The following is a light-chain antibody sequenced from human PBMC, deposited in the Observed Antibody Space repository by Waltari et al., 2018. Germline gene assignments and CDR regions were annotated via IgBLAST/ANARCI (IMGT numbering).Light chain of an antibody. V-gene: IGKV3-20*01. CDR3: QQYDISPLT. CDR1: QTVRATY. CDR2: DTS. Sequence: EIVLTQSPGTLSLSPGARATLSCRASQTVRATYLAWYQQKHGQAPTLVIHDTSSRATGIPDRFSGSGSGTDFSLTISSLEPEDFAVYYCQQYDISPLTFGGGTKVETK. J-gene: IGKJ4*01.